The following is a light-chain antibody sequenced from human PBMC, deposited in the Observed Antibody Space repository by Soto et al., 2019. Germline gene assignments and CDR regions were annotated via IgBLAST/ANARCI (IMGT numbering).Light chain of an antibody. J-gene: IGKJ4*01. CDR1: QSVSSY. CDR3: QQRSNWPPDT. Sequence: EIVLTQSPATLSLSPGERATLSCRASQSVSSYLAWYQQKPGQAPRLLIYDASNRATGIPARFSGSGSGTHFTLTISSLDPEDFAVYYCQQRSNWPPDTFGGGTKVVIK. V-gene: IGKV3-11*01. CDR2: DAS.